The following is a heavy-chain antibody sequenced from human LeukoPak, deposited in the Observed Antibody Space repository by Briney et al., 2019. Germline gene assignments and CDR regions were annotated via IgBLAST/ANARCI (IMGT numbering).Heavy chain of an antibody. D-gene: IGHD5-12*01. J-gene: IGHJ3*02. V-gene: IGHV3-13*01. CDR3: ARGGHSGYEYAFDI. Sequence: GGSLRLSCAASGFTFSSYDMLWVRQATGKGLEWVSAIGTAGDTYYPGSVKGRFTISRENAKNSLYLQMNSLRAGDTAVYYCARGGHSGYEYAFDIWGQGTMVTVSS. CDR1: GFTFSSYD. CDR2: IGTAGDT.